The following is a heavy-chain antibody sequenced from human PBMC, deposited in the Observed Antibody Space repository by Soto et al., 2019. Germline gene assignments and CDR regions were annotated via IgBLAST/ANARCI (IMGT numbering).Heavy chain of an antibody. CDR2: ISATGGNI. CDR3: TRDGRGLGRLSLFEY. CDR1: GFIFSDYA. J-gene: IGHJ4*02. Sequence: EAQLLESGGGLARPGGSLKLSCVASGFIFSDYAMTWIRQAPGKGLEWVATISATGGNIEYRESLKGRFTISRDNSKNTLYFQLSSLRIEDTAVYYCTRDGRGLGRLSLFEYWGQGVLVTVSS. D-gene: IGHD2-21*02. V-gene: IGHV3-23*01.